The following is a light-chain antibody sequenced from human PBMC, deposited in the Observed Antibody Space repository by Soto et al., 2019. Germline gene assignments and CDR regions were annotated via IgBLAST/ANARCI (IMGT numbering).Light chain of an antibody. CDR1: SSDVGIYNL. J-gene: IGLJ3*02. CDR2: EVS. V-gene: IGLV2-23*02. Sequence: QSVLIQPASVSGSPGQSITFSCTGTSSDVGIYNLVSWYQQHPGKAPKLMIYEVSKRPSGVSNRFSGSKSGNTASLTISGLQAEDEADYYCCSYAGSSTWVFGGGTKVTVL. CDR3: CSYAGSSTWV.